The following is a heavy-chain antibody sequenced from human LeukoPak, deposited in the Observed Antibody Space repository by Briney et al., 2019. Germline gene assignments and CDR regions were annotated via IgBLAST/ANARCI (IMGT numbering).Heavy chain of an antibody. D-gene: IGHD3-3*02. CDR1: GYTFTGYY. V-gene: IGHV1-2*02. Sequence: ASVKVSCKASGYTFTGYYMHWVRQAPGQGLEWMGWINPNSGGTNYAQKFQGRVTMTRDTSISTAYMELSRLRSDDTAVYYCASEGLIFGVVSYYFDYWGQGTLVTVSS. CDR2: INPNSGGT. CDR3: ASEGLIFGVVSYYFDY. J-gene: IGHJ4*02.